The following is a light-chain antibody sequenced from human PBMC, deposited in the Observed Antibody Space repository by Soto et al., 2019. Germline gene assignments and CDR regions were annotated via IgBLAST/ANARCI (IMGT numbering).Light chain of an antibody. Sequence: QAVVTQAPSLTVSPGGTVTLTCGSSTGPVTSGQYPYWFQQKPGQAPRTLIYDTTNRHSWTPARFSGSLLGGKAALTLSGAEHEDEAVFYCLLSFGGARVFGGGTKVTVL. CDR2: DTT. CDR1: TGPVTSGQY. CDR3: LLSFGGARV. J-gene: IGLJ3*02. V-gene: IGLV7-46*01.